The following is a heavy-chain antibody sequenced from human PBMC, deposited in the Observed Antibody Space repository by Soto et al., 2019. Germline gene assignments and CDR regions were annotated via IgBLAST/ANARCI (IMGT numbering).Heavy chain of an antibody. V-gene: IGHV1-46*01. CDR2: INSRGVTT. CDR1: GYTFSNYY. D-gene: IGHD4-17*01. Sequence: QVQLVQSGAEVKKPGASVNVSCKASGYTFSNYYIHWVRQAPGQGLEWLGIINSRGVTTSYAPKFHGRVTLARDTSTATVYVELSSLRSEDTAMYYCARSFSVTTVFDYWGHGTLGTVSS. J-gene: IGHJ4*01. CDR3: ARSFSVTTVFDY.